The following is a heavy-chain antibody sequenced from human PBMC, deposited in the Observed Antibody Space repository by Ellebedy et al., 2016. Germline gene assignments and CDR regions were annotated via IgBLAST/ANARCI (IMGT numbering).Heavy chain of an antibody. CDR3: ARGGCSGCSVGY. D-gene: IGHD2-15*01. J-gene: IGHJ4*02. V-gene: IGHV1-8*01. CDR1: GYTFTSYD. Sequence: ASVKVSXXASGYTFTSYDINWVRQATGQGLEWMGWMNPNSGNTGYAQKFQGRVTMTRNTSISTAYMELSSLRSEDTAVYYCARGGCSGCSVGYWGQGTLVTVSS. CDR2: MNPNSGNT.